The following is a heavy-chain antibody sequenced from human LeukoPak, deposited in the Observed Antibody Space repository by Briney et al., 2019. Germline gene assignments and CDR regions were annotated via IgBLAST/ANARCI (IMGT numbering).Heavy chain of an antibody. CDR2: IYTSGST. J-gene: IGHJ6*03. V-gene: IGHV4-4*07. Sequence: SETLSLTCTVSGGSISSYYWSWIRQPAGKGLEWIGRIYTSGSTNYNPSLKSRVTISVDTSKNQFSLKLSSVTAADTAVYYCARDPGPDYGGYNYYYYMDVWGKGTTVTVSS. CDR1: GGSISSYY. CDR3: ARDPGPDYGGYNYYYYMDV. D-gene: IGHD4-23*01.